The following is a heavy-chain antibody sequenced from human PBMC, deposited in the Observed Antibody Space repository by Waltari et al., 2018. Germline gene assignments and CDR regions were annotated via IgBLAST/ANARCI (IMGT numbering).Heavy chain of an antibody. V-gene: IGHV4-34*01. Sequence: QVQLQQWGAGLLKPSETLSLTCAVYGGSFSGYYWSWIRQPPGKGLEWIGEINHSGSTNYNPSLKSRVTISVDTSKNQFSLKLSSVTAADTAVYYCARGRTSDVWGKGTTVTISS. CDR1: GGSFSGYY. CDR2: INHSGST. CDR3: ARGRTSDV. J-gene: IGHJ6*04.